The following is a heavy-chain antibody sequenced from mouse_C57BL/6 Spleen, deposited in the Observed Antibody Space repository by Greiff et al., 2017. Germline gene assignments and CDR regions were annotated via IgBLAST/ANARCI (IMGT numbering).Heavy chain of an antibody. V-gene: IGHV5-4*01. CDR1: GFPFSSYA. CDR3: AREPYYGSSLYYFDY. CDR2: ISDGGSYT. Sequence: EVQGVESGGGLVKPGGSLQLSCAASGFPFSSYAMSWVRQTPEKRLEWVATISDGGSYTYSPDNVQGRFTISRDNAKNNLYLQMSHLKSEDTAMYYCAREPYYGSSLYYFDYWGQGTTLTVSS. D-gene: IGHD1-1*01. J-gene: IGHJ2*01.